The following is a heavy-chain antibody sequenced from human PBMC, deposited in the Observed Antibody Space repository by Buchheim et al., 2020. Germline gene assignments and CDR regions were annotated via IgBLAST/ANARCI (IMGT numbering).Heavy chain of an antibody. J-gene: IGHJ6*02. CDR2: ISYDGSNK. CDR3: ARDGIRYLGGAYYDSSGYHPMDV. CDR1: GFTFSSYA. Sequence: QVQLVESGGGVVQPGRSLRLSCAASGFTFSSYAMQWVRQAPGKGLEWVAVISYDGSNKYYADSVKGRFTISRDNSKNTLYLQMNSPRAEDTAVYYCARDGIRYLGGAYYDSSGYHPMDVWGQGTT. D-gene: IGHD3-22*01. V-gene: IGHV3-30-3*01.